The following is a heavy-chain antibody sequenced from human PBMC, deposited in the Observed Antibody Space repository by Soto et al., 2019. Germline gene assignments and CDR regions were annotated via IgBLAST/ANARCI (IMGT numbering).Heavy chain of an antibody. D-gene: IGHD3-10*01. CDR2: INHSGST. V-gene: IGHV4-34*01. J-gene: IGHJ5*02. CDR1: GGSFSRYS. Sequence: SQTRSLNRAVYGGSFSRYSSSWISKPPGKGLEWIGEINHSGSTNYNPSLKSRVTISVDTSKNQFSLKLSSVTAADTAVYYCARDRRLITMVRGVSLWFDPWGQGTLVTVSS. CDR3: ARDRRLITMVRGVSLWFDP.